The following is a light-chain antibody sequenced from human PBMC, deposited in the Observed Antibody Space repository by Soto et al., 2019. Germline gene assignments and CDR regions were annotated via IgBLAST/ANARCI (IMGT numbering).Light chain of an antibody. CDR3: HQYNTWPYS. J-gene: IGKJ2*01. CDR2: GAS. Sequence: EIVMTQSPATLSVSPGERVTLSCRASQSVSNYLAWYQHKPGQIPRLLIYGASATATGVPARFSGSGSGTDFTLTISSLQSEDFAVYYCHQYNTWPYSFGQGTKLEIK. V-gene: IGKV3-15*01. CDR1: QSVSNY.